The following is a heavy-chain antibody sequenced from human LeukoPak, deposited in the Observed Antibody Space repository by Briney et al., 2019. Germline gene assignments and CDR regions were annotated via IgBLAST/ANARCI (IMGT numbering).Heavy chain of an antibody. V-gene: IGHV3-30-3*01. D-gene: IGHD6-6*01. J-gene: IGHJ4*02. Sequence: GGSLRLSCAASGFTFSSYGMHWVRQAPGKGLEWVAVISYDGSNKYYVDSVKGRFTISRDNSKNTLYLQMSSLRAEDTAVYYCARVSWQLDRYFDYWGQGTLVTVSS. CDR2: ISYDGSNK. CDR1: GFTFSSYG. CDR3: ARVSWQLDRYFDY.